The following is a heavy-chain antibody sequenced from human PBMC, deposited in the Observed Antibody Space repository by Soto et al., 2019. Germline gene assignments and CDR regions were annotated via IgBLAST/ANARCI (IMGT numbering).Heavy chain of an antibody. V-gene: IGHV1-18*01. J-gene: IGHJ2*01. Sequence: QVQLGQSGAEVKKPGASVKVSCKASGYSFTSYGISWVREAPGQGIEWMGWISAYNSNTNYAQNLQGRVTMTTDTSTSTAYMELRSLGSDDTAVYFCARAGYCSGGSCYSRYFDLWGRGTLVTVSS. CDR3: ARAGYCSGGSCYSRYFDL. CDR1: GYSFTSYG. CDR2: ISAYNSNT. D-gene: IGHD2-15*01.